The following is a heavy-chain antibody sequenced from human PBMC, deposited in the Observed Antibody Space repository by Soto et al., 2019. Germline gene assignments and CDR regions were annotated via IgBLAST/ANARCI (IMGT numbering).Heavy chain of an antibody. D-gene: IGHD3-10*01. V-gene: IGHV5-51*01. CDR2: IYPGDSDT. J-gene: IGHJ4*02. CDR3: ARLIPMVRGVIISGFDY. CDR1: GYSFTSYW. Sequence: GESLKISCKGSGYSFTSYWIGWVRQMPGKGLEWMGIIYPGDSDTRYSPSFQGQVTISADKSISTAYLQWSSLKASDTAMYYCARLIPMVRGVIISGFDYWGQGTLVTVS.